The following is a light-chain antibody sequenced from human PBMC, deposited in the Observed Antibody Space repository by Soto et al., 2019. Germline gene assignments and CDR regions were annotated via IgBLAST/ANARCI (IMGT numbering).Light chain of an antibody. J-gene: IGKJ5*01. CDR3: QHYGAAPIT. Sequence: EIVLTQSPATLSSFPGDRVTLSCRASQYINTSLAWYQHRPGQAPRLLIYQTSSRATGIPDRFSGSGSGTDFTLTISRLEPEDFAVYYCQHYGAAPITFGQGTRLEIK. CDR1: QYINTS. CDR2: QTS. V-gene: IGKV3-20*01.